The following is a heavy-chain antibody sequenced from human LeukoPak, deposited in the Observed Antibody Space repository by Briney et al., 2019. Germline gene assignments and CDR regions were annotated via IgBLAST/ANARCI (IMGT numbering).Heavy chain of an antibody. CDR3: AREGGGSLGEDY. CDR2: ISGGGGST. Sequence: GGSLRLSCAASGFTFSSYGMSWVRQAPGKGLEWVSAISGGGGSTYYADSVKGRFTISRDNSKNTLYLQMNSLRAEDTAVYYCAREGGGSLGEDYWGQGTLVTVSS. CDR1: GFTFSSYG. V-gene: IGHV3-23*01. D-gene: IGHD2-15*01. J-gene: IGHJ4*02.